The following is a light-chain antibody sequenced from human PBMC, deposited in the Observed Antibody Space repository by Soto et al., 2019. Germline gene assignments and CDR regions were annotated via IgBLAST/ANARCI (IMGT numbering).Light chain of an antibody. V-gene: IGKV1-5*03. J-gene: IGKJ2*01. Sequence: DIQMTQSPSTLSASVGDRGTITCGASQSIDTWLAWYQQKPGTAPNLLIYKASTLESGVPSRFSGRRSGTEFSLTVSSLQQDHFFTYSCHQYNNGFPYTFGQGTKVDIK. CDR2: KAS. CDR3: HQYNNGFPYT. CDR1: QSIDTW.